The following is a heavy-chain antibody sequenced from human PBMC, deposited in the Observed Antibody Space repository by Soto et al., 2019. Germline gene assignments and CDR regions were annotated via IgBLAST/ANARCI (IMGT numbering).Heavy chain of an antibody. CDR2: IYWDDDN. J-gene: IGHJ4*02. V-gene: IGHV2-5*02. Sequence: QITLKESGPTLVKPTQTLTLTCTFSGFSLSTSGVGVGWIRQPPGKALAWLTLIYWDDDNRYSPALESRLTIIKDAFKNQVVLTMTNMDPVDTATYYCAHLTSPYGDNGFDFDYWGPGTRVTVSS. D-gene: IGHD4-17*01. CDR3: AHLTSPYGDNGFDFDY. CDR1: GFSLSTSGVG.